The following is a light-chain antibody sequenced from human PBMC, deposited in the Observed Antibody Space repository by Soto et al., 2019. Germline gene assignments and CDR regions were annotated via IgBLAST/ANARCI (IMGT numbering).Light chain of an antibody. J-gene: IGKJ1*01. V-gene: IGKV3-15*01. CDR2: AAS. CDR1: QSISIN. Sequence: EIVMTQSPAPLSVSPGERAILSCRASQSISINLAWYQQKPGQAPRLLIYAASNRATGVPARFSGSWSGTEFTLTISSLQSEDVAVYYCQQYGSSPQTLGQGTKVDIK. CDR3: QQYGSSPQT.